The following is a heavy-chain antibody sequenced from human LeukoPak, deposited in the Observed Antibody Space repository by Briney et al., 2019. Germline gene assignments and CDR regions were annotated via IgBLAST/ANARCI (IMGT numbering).Heavy chain of an antibody. V-gene: IGHV3-23*01. CDR3: AKDLYTAGWWGYFDY. D-gene: IGHD6-19*01. J-gene: IGHJ4*02. CDR1: GFTFSSYA. Sequence: GSLRLSCAASGFTFSSYAMSWVRQAPGKGLEWVSTIIGSGGGGTTYYTDSVKGRFTISRNNSKNKLYLQMNSLRAEDTAVYSCAKDLYTAGWWGYFDYWGEGTLVTVSS. CDR2: IIGSGGGGTT.